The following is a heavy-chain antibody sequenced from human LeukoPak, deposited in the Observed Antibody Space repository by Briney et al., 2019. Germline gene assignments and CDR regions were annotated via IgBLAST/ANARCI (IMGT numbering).Heavy chain of an antibody. J-gene: IGHJ6*02. CDR2: IYHSGST. V-gene: IGHV4-30-2*01. CDR1: GGSISSGGYS. D-gene: IGHD6-13*01. Sequence: PSQTLSLTCAVSGGSISSGGYSWSWIRQPPGKGLEWIGYIYHSGSTYYNPSLKSRVTISVDRSKNQFSLKLSSVTAADTAVYYCARGYSSSWYKGGYGMDVWGQGTTVTVSS. CDR3: ARGYSSSWYKGGYGMDV.